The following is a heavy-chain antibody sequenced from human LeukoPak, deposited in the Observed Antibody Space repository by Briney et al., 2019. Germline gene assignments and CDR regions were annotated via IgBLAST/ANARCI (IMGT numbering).Heavy chain of an antibody. Sequence: ASVKVSCKASGYTFTSYYMHWVRQAPGQGLEWMGIINPSGGGTSYSQKFQGRVTMTRDTSTSTVYVELSGLRSEDTAVYYCARALEMATKWLSYAFDIWGQGTMVTVSS. CDR1: GYTFTSYY. V-gene: IGHV1-46*01. D-gene: IGHD5-24*01. CDR3: ARALEMATKWLSYAFDI. J-gene: IGHJ3*02. CDR2: INPSGGGT.